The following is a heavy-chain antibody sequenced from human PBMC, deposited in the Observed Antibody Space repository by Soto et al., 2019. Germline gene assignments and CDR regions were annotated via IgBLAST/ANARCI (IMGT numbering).Heavy chain of an antibody. J-gene: IGHJ6*02. D-gene: IGHD2-8*01. Sequence: ASVKVSSKASGYTFTSYGISWVRQAPGQGLEWMGWINPNSGGTNYAQKFQGWVTMTRDTSISTAYMELSRLRSDDTAVYYCARSDLPTNGDYYYYYGMDVWGQGTTVTVSS. CDR1: GYTFTSYG. CDR3: ARSDLPTNGDYYYYYGMDV. V-gene: IGHV1-2*04. CDR2: INPNSGGT.